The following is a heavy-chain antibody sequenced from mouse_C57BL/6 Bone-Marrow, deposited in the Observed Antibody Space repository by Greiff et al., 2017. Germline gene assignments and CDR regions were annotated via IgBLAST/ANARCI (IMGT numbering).Heavy chain of an antibody. Sequence: VQVVESDAELVKPGASVKISCKVSGYTFTDHTIHWMKQRPEQGLEWIGYIYPRDGSTKYNEKFKGKATLTADKSSSTAYMQLNSLTSEDSAVYFCARRSLCDGYYGFFDYWGQGTTLTVSA. CDR1: GYTFTDHT. D-gene: IGHD2-3*01. V-gene: IGHV1-78*01. J-gene: IGHJ2*01. CDR2: IYPRDGST. CDR3: ARRSLCDGYYGFFDY.